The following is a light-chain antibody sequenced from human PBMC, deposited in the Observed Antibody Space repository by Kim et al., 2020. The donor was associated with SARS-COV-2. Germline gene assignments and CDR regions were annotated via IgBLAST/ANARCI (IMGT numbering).Light chain of an antibody. V-gene: IGKV3-11*01. CDR1: QSVANY. J-gene: IGKJ1*01. CDR2: DAS. CDR3: QQRSSWPRT. Sequence: LSPGERATLVCRASQSVANYIAWYQQKPGQAPRLLIYDASARAYGMPARFSGSGSGTDFTLTISSLEPEDFAVYYCQQRSSWPRTFGQGTKVDIK.